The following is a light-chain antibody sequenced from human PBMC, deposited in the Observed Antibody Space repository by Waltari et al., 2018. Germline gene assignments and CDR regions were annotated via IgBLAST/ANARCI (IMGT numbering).Light chain of an antibody. CDR2: NTK. J-gene: IGLJ2*01. CDR1: SGTVSTCDF. CDR3: MFYLGNGINV. Sequence: TVVPHEPSLSVSPGGPVAATCGLSSGTVSTCDFPTWYQLTPAHPPRPINYNTKTRPSGFPGRFSGSTAGSKALLTITVAQADDESDYCCMFYLGNGINVFGRGTHLTVL. V-gene: IGLV8-61*01.